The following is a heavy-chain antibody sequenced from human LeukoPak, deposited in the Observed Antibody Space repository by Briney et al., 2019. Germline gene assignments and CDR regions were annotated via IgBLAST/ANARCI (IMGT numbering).Heavy chain of an antibody. CDR2: INHSGST. Sequence: SETLSLTCAVYGGSFSGYYWSWTRQPPGKGLEWIGEINHSGSTNYNPSLKSRVTISVDTSKNQFSLKLSSVTAADTAVYYCASSRYYGSGSFDYCGQGSLVTVSS. J-gene: IGHJ4*02. CDR1: GGSFSGYY. D-gene: IGHD3-10*01. V-gene: IGHV4-34*01. CDR3: ASSRYYGSGSFDY.